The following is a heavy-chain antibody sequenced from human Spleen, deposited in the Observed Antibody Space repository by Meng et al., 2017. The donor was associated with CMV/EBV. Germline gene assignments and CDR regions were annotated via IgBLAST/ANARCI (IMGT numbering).Heavy chain of an antibody. CDR2: INSDGRTT. Sequence: GESLKISCAASGFTFSSYWMHWVRQAPGKGLVWVSRINSDGRTTNYADSVKGRFTISRDNAKNTLYVQMNSLRVEDTAVYYCAKGLADFDYWGQGTLVTVSS. CDR3: AKGLADFDY. D-gene: IGHD6-25*01. CDR1: GFTFSSYW. V-gene: IGHV3-74*01. J-gene: IGHJ4*02.